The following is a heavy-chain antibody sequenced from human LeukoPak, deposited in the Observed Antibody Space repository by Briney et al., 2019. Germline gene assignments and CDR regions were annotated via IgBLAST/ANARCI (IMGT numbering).Heavy chain of an antibody. CDR1: GFTFSNYA. CDR2: ISGSGGST. J-gene: IGHJ4*02. D-gene: IGHD3-16*02. V-gene: IGHV3-23*01. CDR3: ARGGTGSYRHYYFDY. Sequence: GGSLRLSCKASGFTFSNYAMSWVRQAPGKGLEWVSAISGSGGSTYYADSVKGRFTISRDNSKNTLYLQMNSLRAEDTAVYYCARGGTGSYRHYYFDYWGQGTLVTVSS.